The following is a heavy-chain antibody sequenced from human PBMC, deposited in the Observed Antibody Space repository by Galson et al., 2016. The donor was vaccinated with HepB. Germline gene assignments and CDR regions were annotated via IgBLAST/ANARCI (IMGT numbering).Heavy chain of an antibody. J-gene: IGHJ2*01. CDR2: ISYDGSNK. CDR3: AREIGFYGDYPRGYFDL. CDR1: GFTFSNYA. Sequence: SLRLSCAVSGFTFSNYAVHWVRQAPGKGLEWVAVISYDGSNKYHADPVKGRFTISRDSPKNTLYLQMNSLRPEDTALYYCAREIGFYGDYPRGYFDLWGRGTLVTVSS. D-gene: IGHD4-17*01. V-gene: IGHV3-30-3*01.